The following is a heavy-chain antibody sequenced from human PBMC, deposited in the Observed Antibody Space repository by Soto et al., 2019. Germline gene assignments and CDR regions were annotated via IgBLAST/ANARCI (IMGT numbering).Heavy chain of an antibody. Sequence: SETLSLTCSVSGGSISSGYYYWSWIRQPPGKGLEWIGEINHSGSTNYNPSLKSRVTISVDTSKNQFSLKLSSVTAADTAVYYCARGKLSDYVWGSYRYHFDYWGQGTVVTVSS. D-gene: IGHD3-16*02. V-gene: IGHV4-39*07. J-gene: IGHJ4*02. CDR1: GGSISSGYYY. CDR3: ARGKLSDYVWGSYRYHFDY. CDR2: INHSGST.